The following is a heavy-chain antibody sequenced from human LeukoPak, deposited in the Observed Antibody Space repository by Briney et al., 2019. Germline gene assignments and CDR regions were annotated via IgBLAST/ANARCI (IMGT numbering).Heavy chain of an antibody. Sequence: GRSLRLSCAASGLTFSSHSMNWVRQAPGKGLEWVSHIRSSSRTTYYADSVKGRFTISRDDAKNSLYLQMNSLRGEDTAVYYCASDGLYSSGWLFDYWGQGTLVTVSS. CDR1: GLTFSSHS. V-gene: IGHV3-48*01. D-gene: IGHD6-19*01. CDR2: IRSSSRTT. J-gene: IGHJ4*02. CDR3: ASDGLYSSGWLFDY.